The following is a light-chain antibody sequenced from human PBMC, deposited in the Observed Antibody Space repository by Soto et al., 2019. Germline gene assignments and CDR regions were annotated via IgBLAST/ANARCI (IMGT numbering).Light chain of an antibody. Sequence: QSVLTQPPSASGSPGQSVTISCTGTSSDVGGYNYVSWYQQHPGKAPKLMISEVTKRPSGVPDRFSGSKSGNTASLTVSGLQAEDVADYYCSSYAGSNNWVFGGGTQLTVL. CDR3: SSYAGSNNWV. CDR2: EVT. CDR1: SSDVGGYNY. V-gene: IGLV2-8*01. J-gene: IGLJ3*02.